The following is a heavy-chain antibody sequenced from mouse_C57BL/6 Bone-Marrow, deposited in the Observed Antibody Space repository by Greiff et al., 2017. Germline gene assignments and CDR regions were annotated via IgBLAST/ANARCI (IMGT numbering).Heavy chain of an antibody. Sequence: LQESGAELVRPGTSVKMSCKASGYTFTNYWIGWAKQRPGHGLEWIGDIYPGGGYTNYNEKFKGKATLTADKSSSTAYMQFSSLTSEDSAIYYCARSRGSSHWYFDVWGTGTTVTVSS. CDR2: IYPGGGYT. J-gene: IGHJ1*03. CDR1: GYTFTNYW. D-gene: IGHD1-1*01. CDR3: ARSRGSSHWYFDV. V-gene: IGHV1-63*01.